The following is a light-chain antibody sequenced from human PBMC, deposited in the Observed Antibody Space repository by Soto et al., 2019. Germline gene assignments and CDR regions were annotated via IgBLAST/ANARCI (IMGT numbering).Light chain of an antibody. Sequence: EVVLTQSPATLFLSPGERATLSCRASQSVSTSFTWYQQKPGQAPRLLIYDASNRATGIPARFSGGGSGTDFTLTISSLEPEDFAVYYCQQRKNWSLTFGGGTKVEI. CDR2: DAS. V-gene: IGKV3-11*01. CDR3: QQRKNWSLT. J-gene: IGKJ4*01. CDR1: QSVSTS.